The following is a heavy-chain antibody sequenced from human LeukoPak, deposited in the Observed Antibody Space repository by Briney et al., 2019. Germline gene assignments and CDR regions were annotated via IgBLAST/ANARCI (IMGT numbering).Heavy chain of an antibody. D-gene: IGHD3-10*01. CDR1: GGSISSYY. V-gene: IGHV4-59*01. CDR2: IYSSGST. CDR3: ATMVQGVHTYFGS. Sequence: SQTLFLTCAVSGGSISSYYWSWIRQSPGKGLEWIGYIYSSGSTNYNPSLKSRVTISVDTSKNQFSLKLSSVTAADTAVYYCATMVQGVHTYFGSWGQGNLVAVSS. J-gene: IGHJ4*02.